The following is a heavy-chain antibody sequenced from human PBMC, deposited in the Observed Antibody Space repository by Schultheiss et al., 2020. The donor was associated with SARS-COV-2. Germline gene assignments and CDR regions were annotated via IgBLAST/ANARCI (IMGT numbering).Heavy chain of an antibody. CDR2: IYWNDDK. CDR1: GFSLSTSGVG. V-gene: IGHV2-5*01. CDR3: AHRRVRFLEWLFDFDY. J-gene: IGHJ4*02. Sequence: SGPTLVKPTQTLTLTCTFSGFSLSTSGVGVGWIRQPPGKALEWLALIYWNDDKRYSPSLKSRLTITKDTSKNQVVPTMTNMDPVDTATYYCAHRRVRFLEWLFDFDYWGQGTLVTVSS. D-gene: IGHD3-3*01.